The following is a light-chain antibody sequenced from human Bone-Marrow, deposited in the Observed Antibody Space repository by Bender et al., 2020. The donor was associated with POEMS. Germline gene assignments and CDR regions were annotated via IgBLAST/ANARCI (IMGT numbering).Light chain of an antibody. CDR3: SSYTSAKTWV. CDR1: SSDIGTYDY. CDR2: DVN. Sequence: QSVLTQPASVSGSPGQSITISCTGTSSDIGTYDYVAWYQQYPGRAPNLLIYDVNNRPSGVSSRFSGSKSGNTASLTISGLQGEDEADFYCSSYTSAKTWVFGGGTKVTVL. V-gene: IGLV2-14*03. J-gene: IGLJ3*02.